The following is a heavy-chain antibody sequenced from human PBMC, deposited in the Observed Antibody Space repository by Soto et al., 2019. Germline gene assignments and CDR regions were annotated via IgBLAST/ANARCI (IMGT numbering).Heavy chain of an antibody. CDR1: GGSFRGYY. CDR3: GSGYYDLWSGYLLMDV. CDR2: INHSGST. Sequence: SETLSLTCAVYGGSFRGYYWSWIRQPPGKGLEWIGEINHSGSTNYNPSLKSRVTISVDTSKNQFSLKLSSVTAADTAVYYCGSGYYDLWSGYLLMDVCGQGTTVTESS. J-gene: IGHJ6*02. V-gene: IGHV4-34*01. D-gene: IGHD3-3*01.